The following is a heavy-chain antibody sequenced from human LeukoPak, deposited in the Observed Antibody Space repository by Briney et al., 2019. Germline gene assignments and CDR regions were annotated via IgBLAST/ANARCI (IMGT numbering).Heavy chain of an antibody. V-gene: IGHV3-23*01. Sequence: GGSLRLSCAASGLTFSSYAMSWVSQAPGKGLEWVSGISGNGANTYYADSVKGRFTISRDNSKNTLYLQMNSLRAEDTAVYYCANTFNFDYWGQGTLVTVSS. CDR1: GLTFSSYA. J-gene: IGHJ4*02. CDR3: ANTFNFDY. CDR2: ISGNGANT.